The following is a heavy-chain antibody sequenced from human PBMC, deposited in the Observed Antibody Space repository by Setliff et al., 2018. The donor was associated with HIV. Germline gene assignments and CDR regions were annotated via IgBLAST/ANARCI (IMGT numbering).Heavy chain of an antibody. CDR1: GYTFTGYY. D-gene: IGHD2-15*01. Sequence: GASVKVSCKASGYTFTGYYMHWVRQAPGQGLEWMGWINPNSGGTNYAQKFQGRVTMTRDTSISTAYMELSRLKSDDTALYYCARVRYCSGGSCYGGEYWFDPWGQGTLVTVSS. CDR3: ARVRYCSGGSCYGGEYWFDP. J-gene: IGHJ5*02. CDR2: INPNSGGT. V-gene: IGHV1-2*02.